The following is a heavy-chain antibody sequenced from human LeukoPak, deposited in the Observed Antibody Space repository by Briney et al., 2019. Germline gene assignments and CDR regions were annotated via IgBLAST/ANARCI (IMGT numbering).Heavy chain of an antibody. J-gene: IGHJ6*03. Sequence: PGGSLRLSCTTSKFNFNSYGMTWVRQAPGKGLEWVSSISSSSSYIYYADSVKGRFTISRDNAKNSLYLQMNSLRAEDTAVYYCVRNYRWELPGYYYYYMDVWGKGTTVTVSS. D-gene: IGHD1-26*01. CDR1: KFNFNSYG. CDR2: ISSSSSYI. V-gene: IGHV3-21*01. CDR3: VRNYRWELPGYYYYYMDV.